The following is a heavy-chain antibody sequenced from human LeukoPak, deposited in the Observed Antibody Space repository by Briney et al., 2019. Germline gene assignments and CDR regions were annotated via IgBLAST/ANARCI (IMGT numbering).Heavy chain of an antibody. V-gene: IGHV3-21*01. Sequence: GGSLRLSCAASGFTFSNYAMHWVRQAPGKGLEWVSSFGTRSTSIYYARSVTGRFIISRDNAKNSLYLQMNSLRAEDTAVYYCARENDQGFDYWGQGTLVTVSS. J-gene: IGHJ4*02. CDR1: GFTFSNYA. CDR3: ARENDQGFDY. D-gene: IGHD3-16*01. CDR2: FGTRSTSI.